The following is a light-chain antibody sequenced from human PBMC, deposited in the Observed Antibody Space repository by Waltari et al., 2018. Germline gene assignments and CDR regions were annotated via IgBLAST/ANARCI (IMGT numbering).Light chain of an antibody. CDR3: QQYRTYPWT. J-gene: IGKJ1*01. CDR2: DTA. Sequence: TVRYSYSISGWLAMHRRKRREAPKILIYDTASVQGGVASRVSGSGSGTEFTLTISSLQPDDFATYYCQQYRTYPWTFGQGTKVEI. V-gene: IGKV1-5*01. CDR1: YSISGW.